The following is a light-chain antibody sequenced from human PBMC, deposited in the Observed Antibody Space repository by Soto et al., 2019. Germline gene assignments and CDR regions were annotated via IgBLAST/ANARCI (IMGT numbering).Light chain of an antibody. CDR1: QSISSS. V-gene: IGKV1-39*01. CDR2: AAS. J-gene: IGKJ1*01. Sequence: DIQMTQSPSSLSASVGDRVTITCRASQSISSSLIWYQQEPGKAPKFLIYAASSLQSGVPSRFSGSGSGTDFTLTISSLQPEDFATYYCQQNYSTPRTFGQGTKVDIK. CDR3: QQNYSTPRT.